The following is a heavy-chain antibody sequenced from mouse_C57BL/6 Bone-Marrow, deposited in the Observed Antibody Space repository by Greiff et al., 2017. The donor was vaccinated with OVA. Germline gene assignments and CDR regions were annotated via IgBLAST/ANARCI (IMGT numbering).Heavy chain of an antibody. CDR1: GYTFTNYW. V-gene: IGHV1-63*01. CDR3: ARLRVGHWYFDV. CDR2: IYPGGGYT. Sequence: LVESGAELVRPGTSVKMSCKASGYTFTNYWIGWAKQRPGHGLEWIGDIYPGGGYTNYNEKFKGKATLTADKSSSTAYMQFSSLTSEDSAIYYCARLRVGHWYFDVWGTGTTVTVSS. D-gene: IGHD4-1*01. J-gene: IGHJ1*03.